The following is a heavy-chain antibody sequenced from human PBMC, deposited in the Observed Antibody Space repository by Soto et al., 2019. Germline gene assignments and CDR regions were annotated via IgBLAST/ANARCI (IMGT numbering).Heavy chain of an antibody. V-gene: IGHV1-18*01. CDR3: AREGPNHRLS. CDR1: GYTFTSYG. J-gene: IGHJ5*02. CDR2: ITAYNGNT. D-gene: IGHD3-16*02. Sequence: ASVTVSCQASGYTFTSYGFNWVRQAPGQGLEWMGWITAYNGNTNYAQKLQGRVTMTTDTSTSTAYMELRSLRSGDTAVYYCAREGPNHRLSWGQGTLVTVSS.